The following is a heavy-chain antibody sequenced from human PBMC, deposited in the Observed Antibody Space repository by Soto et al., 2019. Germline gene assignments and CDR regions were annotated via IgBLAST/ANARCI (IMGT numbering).Heavy chain of an antibody. J-gene: IGHJ3*02. CDR3: ATRDDSSGYYLSGAFDI. V-gene: IGHV1-18*01. D-gene: IGHD3-22*01. CDR2: ISAYNGNT. CDR1: GYTFTSYG. Sequence: RASVKVSCKASGYTFTSYGISWVRQAPGQGLEWMGWISAYNGNTNYAQKLQGRVTMTTDTSTSTAYMELRSLRSDDTAVYYCATRDDSSGYYLSGAFDIWGQGTMVTVSS.